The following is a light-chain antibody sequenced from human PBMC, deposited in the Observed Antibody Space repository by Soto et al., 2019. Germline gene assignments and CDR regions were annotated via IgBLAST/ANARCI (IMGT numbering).Light chain of an antibody. CDR2: GAS. CDR3: QQYRTSAQT. V-gene: IGKV3-20*01. J-gene: IGKJ1*01. Sequence: EIVLTQSPGTLSLSPGESATLSCRASQTVGSDYLAWYQQWPGQAPRLLIYGASSRATGIPDRFSGSGSGTDFTLTIGRLEPEDFAMYFCQQYRTSAQTFGQGTKVEIK. CDR1: QTVGSDY.